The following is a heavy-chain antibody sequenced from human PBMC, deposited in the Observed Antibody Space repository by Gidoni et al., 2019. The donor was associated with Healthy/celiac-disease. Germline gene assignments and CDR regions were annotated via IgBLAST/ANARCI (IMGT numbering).Heavy chain of an antibody. CDR3: ARDVYYYDSSGSDFDY. Sequence: ELQLVESGGGLVKPGGSLRLSCATSGFTFSSDSMNWVRQAPGKGLEWVSSISSSSSYIYYADSVKGRFTISRDNAKNSLYLQMNSLRAEDTAVYYCARDVYYYDSSGSDFDYWGQGTLVTVSS. V-gene: IGHV3-21*01. CDR1: GFTFSSDS. D-gene: IGHD3-22*01. CDR2: ISSSSSYI. J-gene: IGHJ4*02.